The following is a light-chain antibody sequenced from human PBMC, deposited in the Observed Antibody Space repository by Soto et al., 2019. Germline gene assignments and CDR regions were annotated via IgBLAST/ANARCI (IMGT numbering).Light chain of an antibody. CDR2: DAS. CDR3: QVRDVWPS. Sequence: IVLTQSPVTLALSPGESAVLSCRASQSVSTSLAWYQHKPGQAPRLFIYDASKRAPGIPARITGSGSGTDFPLTISSLEPEDIAVYYCQVRDVWPSFGQGTKVEIK. J-gene: IGKJ1*01. V-gene: IGKV3-11*01. CDR1: QSVSTS.